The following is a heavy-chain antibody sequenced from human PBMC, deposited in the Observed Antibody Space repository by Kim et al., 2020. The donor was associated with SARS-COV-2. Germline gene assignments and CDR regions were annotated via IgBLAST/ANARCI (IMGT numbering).Heavy chain of an antibody. CDR2: ISWNSGSI. CDR3: AKGGFGELLNAFDI. V-gene: IGHV3-9*01. D-gene: IGHD3-10*01. J-gene: IGHJ3*02. Sequence: GGSLRLSCAASGFTFDDYAMHWVRQAPGKGLEWVSGISWNSGSIGYADSVKGRFTISRDNAKNSLYLQMSSLRAEDTALYYCAKGGFGELLNAFDIWCQG. CDR1: GFTFDDYA.